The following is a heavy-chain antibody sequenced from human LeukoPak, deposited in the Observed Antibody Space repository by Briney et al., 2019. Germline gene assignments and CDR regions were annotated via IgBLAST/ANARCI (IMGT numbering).Heavy chain of an antibody. V-gene: IGHV1-2*02. J-gene: IGHJ4*02. Sequence: ASVKVSCKASGYTFTGYYAHWVRQAPGQGLEWMGWINPNSGGTNYAQKFQGRVTMTRDTSISTAYMELSRLRSDDTAMYYCARGDGDYGAGADFWGQGTLVTVSS. CDR3: ARGDGDYGAGADF. CDR1: GYTFTGYY. CDR2: INPNSGGT. D-gene: IGHD4-17*01.